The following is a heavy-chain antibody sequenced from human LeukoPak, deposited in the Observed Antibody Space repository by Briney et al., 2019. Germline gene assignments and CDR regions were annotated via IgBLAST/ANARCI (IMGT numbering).Heavy chain of an antibody. CDR3: ARGSDYTWGG. V-gene: IGHV4-34*01. J-gene: IGHJ4*01. D-gene: IGHD3-16*01. CDR2: AHHSGST. CDR1: GGSFSGYY. Sequence: SETLSLTCAVYGGSFSGYYWSWIRQPPGKGFEWIAEAHHSGSTNYSPSFVKRVTISVDTSKNQVSLKLRSVTAADTAVYYCARGSDYTWGGWGQGTLVTVSS.